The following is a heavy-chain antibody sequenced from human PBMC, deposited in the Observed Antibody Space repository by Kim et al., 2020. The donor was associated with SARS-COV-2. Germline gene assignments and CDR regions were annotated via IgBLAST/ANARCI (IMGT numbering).Heavy chain of an antibody. CDR1: GGSVSSGSYY. CDR2: NHYSGST. Sequence: SETLSLTCTVSGGSVSSGSYYWSWLRQPPGKGLEWIGYNHYSGSTNYYPSLKSRVTISVDKSKNQFTLKLSTVTAADTAVYDCARNDMSDITTFGVFSWKGAFVIWGQGTMVTVSS. D-gene: IGHD3-3*01. V-gene: IGHV4-61*01. CDR3: ARNDMSDITTFGVFSWKGAFVI. J-gene: IGHJ3*02.